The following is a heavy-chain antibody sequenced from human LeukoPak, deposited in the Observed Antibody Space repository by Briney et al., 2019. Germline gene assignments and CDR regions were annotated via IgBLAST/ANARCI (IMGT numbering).Heavy chain of an antibody. CDR3: ARDSRESEMASVSAFDV. CDR2: IRREANGGTP. Sequence: HPGGSLRLSCTTSGFTLAESTVTWFRQAPGKGPEWVGFIRREANGGTPEYAASLQGRFTISRDNYNSIAYLQMNSLKIEDTALYYCARDSRESEMASVSAFDVWGHGTMVTVSS. D-gene: IGHD5-24*01. V-gene: IGHV3-49*03. J-gene: IGHJ3*01. CDR1: GFTLAEST.